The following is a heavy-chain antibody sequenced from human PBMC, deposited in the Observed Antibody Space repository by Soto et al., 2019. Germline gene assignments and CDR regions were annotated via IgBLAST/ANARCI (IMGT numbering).Heavy chain of an antibody. Sequence: PGGSLRLSCAASGFTFSSYSMNWVRQAPGKGLEWVSSISSSSSYIYYADSVKGRFTISRDNAKNSLYLQMNSLRAEDTAVYYCARDQGIFYDSSSFFSTHSTSFDYWGQGTLVTVSS. CDR2: ISSSSSYI. D-gene: IGHD3-22*01. CDR1: GFTFSSYS. V-gene: IGHV3-21*01. J-gene: IGHJ4*02. CDR3: ARDQGIFYDSSSFFSTHSTSFDY.